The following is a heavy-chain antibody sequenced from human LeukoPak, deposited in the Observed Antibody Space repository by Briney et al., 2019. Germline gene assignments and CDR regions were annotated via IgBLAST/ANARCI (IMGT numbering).Heavy chain of an antibody. CDR1: GGSISSSSYY. J-gene: IGHJ4*02. Sequence: SETLSLTCTVSGGSISSSSYYWGWTRQPPGKGLEWIGSIYYSGSTYYNPSLKSRVTISVDTSKNQFSLKLSSVTAADTAVYYCAIGYSYGPLTSSNWGQGTLVTVSS. V-gene: IGHV4-39*07. D-gene: IGHD5-18*01. CDR3: AIGYSYGPLTSSN. CDR2: IYYSGST.